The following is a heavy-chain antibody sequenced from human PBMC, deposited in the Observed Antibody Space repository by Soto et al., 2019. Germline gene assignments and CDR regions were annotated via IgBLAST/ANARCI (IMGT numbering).Heavy chain of an antibody. CDR2: IDYIGNT. D-gene: IGHD3-10*02. V-gene: IGHV4-59*01. Sequence: SETLSLTCTVSDGSIGSDYWSWIRQPPGKGLEWLGNIDYIGNTNYNPSLKSRVTMSIDTSKNRFSLKLASVTTADTAVYYCARMFDKYVDGKLFDPSGQGPLVTLSS. CDR1: DGSIGSDY. J-gene: IGHJ5*02. CDR3: ARMFDKYVDGKLFDP.